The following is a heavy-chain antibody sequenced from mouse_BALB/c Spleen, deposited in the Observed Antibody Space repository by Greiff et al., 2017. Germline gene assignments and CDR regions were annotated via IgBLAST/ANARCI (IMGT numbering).Heavy chain of an antibody. J-gene: IGHJ2*01. Sequence: EVQLVESGPGLVKPSQSLPLTCTVTGYSITSDYAWNWIRQFPGNKLEWMGYISYSGSTSYNPSLKSRISITRDTSKNQFFLQLNSVTTEDTATYYCARGSYYGSSYYFDYWGQGTTLTVSS. V-gene: IGHV3-2*02. CDR3: ARGSYYGSSYYFDY. D-gene: IGHD1-1*01. CDR1: GYSITSDYA. CDR2: ISYSGST.